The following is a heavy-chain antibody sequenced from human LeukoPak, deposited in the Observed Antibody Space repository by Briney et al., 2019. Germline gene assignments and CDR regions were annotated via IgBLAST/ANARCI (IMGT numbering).Heavy chain of an antibody. CDR2: IKQDGSEK. CDR3: ARDGFVGAADY. Sequence: PGGSLRLSCAASEFIFSGYWMNWVRPAPGKGLVWVANIKQDGSEKQYVDSVRGRFTISRDNAKNSLYLQMNSMRVEDTAVYYCARDGFVGAADYWGQGTLVTVSS. CDR1: EFIFSGYW. V-gene: IGHV3-7*01. J-gene: IGHJ4*02. D-gene: IGHD6-13*01.